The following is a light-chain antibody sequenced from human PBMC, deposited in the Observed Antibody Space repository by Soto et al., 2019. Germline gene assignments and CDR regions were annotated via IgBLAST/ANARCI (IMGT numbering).Light chain of an antibody. Sequence: EIVMTQSPATLSLSPGERATLSCMASQSVGKYLVWYQQKPGQAPRLLIYDASSRATGIPDRFSGGGSGTDFTLTISRLEPEDFAVYYCQQFSSYPLTFGGGTKVDI. J-gene: IGKJ4*01. CDR2: DAS. V-gene: IGKV3-20*01. CDR1: QSVGKY. CDR3: QQFSSYPLT.